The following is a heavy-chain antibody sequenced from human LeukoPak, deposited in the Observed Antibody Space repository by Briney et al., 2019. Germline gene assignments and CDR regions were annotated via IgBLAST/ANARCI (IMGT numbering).Heavy chain of an antibody. V-gene: IGHV3-21*06. CDR3: ARDQGDAYYYFDF. CDR2: ISSTSSYI. Sequence: PGGSLRLSCAASGFTFSSYFMNWVRQAPGKGLEWVSSISSTSSYIYYAGSVKGRFTISRDNAKNSLYVQMNNLRAEDTAVYYCARDQGDAYYYFDFWGQGTLVTVSS. CDR1: GFTFSSYF. J-gene: IGHJ4*02. D-gene: IGHD5-24*01.